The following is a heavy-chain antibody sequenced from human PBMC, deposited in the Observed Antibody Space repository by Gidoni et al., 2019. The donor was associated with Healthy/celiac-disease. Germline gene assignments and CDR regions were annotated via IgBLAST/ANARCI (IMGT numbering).Heavy chain of an antibody. CDR3: ARDSGGSYGGGYYYYYGMDV. CDR1: GGTFSRYA. Sequence: QLQLVQSGAEVKKPWSSVKLSCTASGGTFSRYAISWVRQAPGQGLEWLGGFIPMLGKANYAQKYQGRGTINADESTSPAYMELSSLRTEDTAVYYCARDSGGSYGGGYYYYYGMDVWGQGTTVTVSS. CDR2: FIPMLGKA. V-gene: IGHV1-69*01. J-gene: IGHJ6*02. D-gene: IGHD2-15*01.